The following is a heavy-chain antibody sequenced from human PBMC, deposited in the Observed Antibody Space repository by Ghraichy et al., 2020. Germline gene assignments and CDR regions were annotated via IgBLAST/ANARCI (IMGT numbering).Heavy chain of an antibody. CDR2: IYTSGST. V-gene: IGHV4-61*02. Sequence: TLSLTCTVSGGSISSGSYYWSWIRQPAGKGLEWIGRIYTSGSTNYNPSLKSRVTISVDTSKNQFSLKLSSVTAADTAVYYCARGTGAANASRGRAPEEYYYYGMDVWGQGTTVTVSS. D-gene: IGHD1-1*01. CDR1: GGSISSGSYY. J-gene: IGHJ6*02. CDR3: ARGTGAANASRGRAPEEYYYYGMDV.